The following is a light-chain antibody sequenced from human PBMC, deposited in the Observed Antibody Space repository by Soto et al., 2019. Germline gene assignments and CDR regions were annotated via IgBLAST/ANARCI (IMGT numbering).Light chain of an antibody. CDR1: QSVEKY. J-gene: IGKJ4*02. V-gene: IGKV3-11*01. Sequence: EVVLTQSPATLSLSPGERAILSCRASQSVEKYLVWYQQKPGQAPRLLIYDTANRATGIPARFIGSGSYTNFPLTISSLEPEDFSVYYCQQRKHWPPLTFGGGTKVELK. CDR3: QQRKHWPPLT. CDR2: DTA.